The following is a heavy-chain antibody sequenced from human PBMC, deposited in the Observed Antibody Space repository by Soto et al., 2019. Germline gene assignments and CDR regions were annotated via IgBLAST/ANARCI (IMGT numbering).Heavy chain of an antibody. V-gene: IGHV2-5*02. D-gene: IGHD6-19*01. CDR2: IYWDDDK. CDR1: GFSLSTRGVG. J-gene: IGHJ4*02. CDR3: ARDSTGWYGFDY. Sequence: QITLKESGPTLVKPTQTLTLTCTFSGFSLSTRGVGVGWIRQPPGKALAWLALIYWDDDKRYSPSLKSRLTITKDTSKNQVVLTMTNMDPVDTATYYCARDSTGWYGFDYWGQGILVTVSS.